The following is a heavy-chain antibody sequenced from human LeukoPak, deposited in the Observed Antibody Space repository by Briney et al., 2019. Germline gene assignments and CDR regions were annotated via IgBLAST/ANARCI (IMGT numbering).Heavy chain of an antibody. J-gene: IGHJ6*02. V-gene: IGHV3-74*01. D-gene: IGHD5-18*01. CDR3: ARDAVDTANAV. Sequence: GGSLRLSCAASGFTFSDYWMHWVRQAPGKGLVWVSHINSDGSITSYADSVKGRFTISGDNAKNTLYLQMNSLRAEDTAVYYCARDAVDTANAVWGQGTTVTVSS. CDR1: GFTFSDYW. CDR2: INSDGSIT.